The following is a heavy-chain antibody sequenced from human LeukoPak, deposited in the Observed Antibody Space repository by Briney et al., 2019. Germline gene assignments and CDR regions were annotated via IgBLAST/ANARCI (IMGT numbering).Heavy chain of an antibody. CDR3: ARRAGDYSHPYDY. CDR2: IYSGGNT. D-gene: IGHD3-22*01. J-gene: IGHJ4*02. CDR1: GFTVSSNS. V-gene: IGHV3-53*01. Sequence: GGSLRLSCAVSGFTVSSNSMSWVRQAPGKGLEWVSFIYSGGNTHYSDSVKGRFTISRDNSKNTLYLQMNSLRAEDTAVYYCARRAGDYSHPYDYWGQGTLVTVSS.